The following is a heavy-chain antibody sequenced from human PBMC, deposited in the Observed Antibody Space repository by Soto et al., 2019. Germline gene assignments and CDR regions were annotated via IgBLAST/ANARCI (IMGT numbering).Heavy chain of an antibody. CDR1: GCTFSSYT. Sequence: QVQLVQSGAEVKKPGSSVKVSCKASGCTFSSYTISWVRQAPGQGLEWMGRIIPILGIANYAQKFQGRVTITADKSTSTAYMELSSLRSEDTAVYYCARNGEYSGYDWSFWGQGTLVTVSS. D-gene: IGHD5-12*01. J-gene: IGHJ4*02. CDR3: ARNGEYSGYDWSF. CDR2: IIPILGIA. V-gene: IGHV1-69*02.